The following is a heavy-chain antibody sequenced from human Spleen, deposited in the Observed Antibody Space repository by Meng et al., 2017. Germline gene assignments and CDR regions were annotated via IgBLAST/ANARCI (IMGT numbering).Heavy chain of an antibody. D-gene: IGHD2-21*01. Sequence: QVQLVQSGADVKKPGASVKVPCKASGYTFTAYYIHWVRQAPGQGLEWMGRINPNSGGTNFAQKFQGRVIMTRDTSISTAYMELSSLGFDDTAVYYCAKALGWGSSPDYWGQGILVTVSS. CDR3: AKALGWGSSPDY. CDR1: GYTFTAYY. J-gene: IGHJ4*02. CDR2: INPNSGGT. V-gene: IGHV1-2*06.